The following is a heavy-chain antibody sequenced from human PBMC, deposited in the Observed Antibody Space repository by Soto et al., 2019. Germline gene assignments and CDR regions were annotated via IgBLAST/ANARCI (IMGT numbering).Heavy chain of an antibody. CDR2: INHSGST. D-gene: IGHD6-19*01. J-gene: IGHJ4*02. CDR3: ARGRSGWYTLVFRIKFDY. Sequence: SETLSLTCAVYGGSFSGYYWSWIRQPPGKGLEWIGEINHSGSTNYNPSLKSRVTISVDTSKNQFSLKLSSVTAADTAVYYCARGRSGWYTLVFRIKFDYWGQATLVTVSS. CDR1: GGSFSGYY. V-gene: IGHV4-34*01.